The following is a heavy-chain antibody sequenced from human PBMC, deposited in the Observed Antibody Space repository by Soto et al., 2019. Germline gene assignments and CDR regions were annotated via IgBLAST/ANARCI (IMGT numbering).Heavy chain of an antibody. J-gene: IGHJ6*02. V-gene: IGHV4-31*03. CDR1: GGSISSGGYY. CDR2: IYCSGST. CDR3: ARDLQYSRLFYGMDV. Sequence: QVQLQESGPGLVKPSQTLSLTCTVSGGSISSGGYYWSWIRQHPGKGLEWIGYIYCSGSTYYNPSLKCRVTTSVDTSKNQFSLKLSSVNAADTAVYYCARDLQYSRLFYGMDVWGQGTTVTVSS. D-gene: IGHD6-13*01.